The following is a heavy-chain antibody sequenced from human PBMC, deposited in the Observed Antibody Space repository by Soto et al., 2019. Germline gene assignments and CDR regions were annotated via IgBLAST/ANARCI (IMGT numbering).Heavy chain of an antibody. Sequence: VASVKVSCKASGYTFTGYYMHWVRQAPGQGLEWMGWINPNSGGTNYAQKFQGRVTMTRDTSISTAYMELSRLRSDDTAVYYCARDPPYPLSYFDYWGQGTLVTVSS. CDR2: INPNSGGT. CDR3: ARDPPYPLSYFDY. CDR1: GYTFTGYY. V-gene: IGHV1-2*02. J-gene: IGHJ4*02. D-gene: IGHD2-2*01.